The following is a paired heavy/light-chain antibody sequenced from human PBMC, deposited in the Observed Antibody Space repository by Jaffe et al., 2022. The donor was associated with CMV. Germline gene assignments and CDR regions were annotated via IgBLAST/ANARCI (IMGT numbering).Heavy chain of an antibody. CDR1: GFTFNTYS. CDR3: VRAGYCTSSDCSQGNVLRFLLDC. J-gene: IGHJ4*02. V-gene: IGHV3-48*02. D-gene: IGHD2-8*02. Sequence: EVQLVESGGGLVQPGGSLRLSCAASGFTFNTYSMNWVRQAPGKGLEWVSYINSGSRTIYYADSVKGRFTVSRDNAKNSLFLQMNSLRDEDTAVYYCVRAGYCTSSDCSQGNVLRFLLDCWGQGTLVTVSS. CDR2: INSGSRTI.
Light chain of an antibody. CDR2: DAS. V-gene: IGKV1-27*01. Sequence: DIQMTQSPSSLSASVGDRVTITCRASQDIRNYLAWYQQKPGTVPNLLIFDASTLHSGVPSRFSGSGSGTDFTLTISSLQPEDVATYYCQTYNSAPPVTFGPGTKVDIK. CDR1: QDIRNY. J-gene: IGKJ3*01. CDR3: QTYNSAPPVT.